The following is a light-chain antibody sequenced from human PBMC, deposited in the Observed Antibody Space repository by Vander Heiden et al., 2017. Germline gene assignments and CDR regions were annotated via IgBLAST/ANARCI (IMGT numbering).Light chain of an antibody. CDR3: QQDDNLPSLT. Sequence: DIQMTQSPSSLSASVGDRVTITCQASQDISNYLNWYQQKPGKAPKLLIYDASNLATGVPSRFSGSGSGTDFTFTISSLQPEDIAAYYCQQDDNLPSLTFGQGTQVEIK. CDR1: QDISNY. J-gene: IGKJ5*01. CDR2: DAS. V-gene: IGKV1-33*01.